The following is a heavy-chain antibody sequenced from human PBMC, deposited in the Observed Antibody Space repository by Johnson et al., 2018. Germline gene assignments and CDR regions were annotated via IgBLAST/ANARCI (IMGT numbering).Heavy chain of an antibody. Sequence: QVQLQESDPGLVEPSETLSLTCSVSGGSISSSSDFWGWVRQPPGKGLAWIGSIYYSGSTYYNPSLKSRVTISADTSKNQFSLRLNSVTAADPAVYYCARHYFYDSSAFDAFDIWGQGTMVSVSS. CDR1: GGSISSSSDF. CDR3: ARHYFYDSSAFDAFDI. J-gene: IGHJ3*02. CDR2: IYYSGST. D-gene: IGHD3-22*01. V-gene: IGHV4-39*01.